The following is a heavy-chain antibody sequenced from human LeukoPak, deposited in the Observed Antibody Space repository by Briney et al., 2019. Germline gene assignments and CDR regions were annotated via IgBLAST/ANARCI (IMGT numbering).Heavy chain of an antibody. V-gene: IGHV1-2*02. Sequence: ASVKVSCKASGYTFTGYYMHWVRQAPGQGLEWMGWINPNSGGTNYAQKFQGRVTMTRDTSISTAYMELSRLRSDDTAVYYCARDGAELRYFDWLPLYYYYYMDVWGKGTTVTISS. D-gene: IGHD3-9*01. CDR1: GYTFTGYY. CDR3: ARDGAELRYFDWLPLYYYYYMDV. J-gene: IGHJ6*03. CDR2: INPNSGGT.